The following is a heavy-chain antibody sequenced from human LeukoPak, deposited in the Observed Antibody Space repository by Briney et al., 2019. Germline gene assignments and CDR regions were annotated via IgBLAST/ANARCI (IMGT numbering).Heavy chain of an antibody. CDR3: ARDHYHKIHSVMVTAPDY. Sequence: ASVKVSCKASGYTFTGYYMHWVRQAPGQGLEWMGWINPNSGGTNYAQKFQGRVTMTRDTSTSTVYMELSSLRSEDTAVYYCARDHYHKIHSVMVTAPDYWGQGTLVIVSS. CDR2: INPNSGGT. V-gene: IGHV1-2*02. D-gene: IGHD2-21*02. CDR1: GYTFTGYY. J-gene: IGHJ4*02.